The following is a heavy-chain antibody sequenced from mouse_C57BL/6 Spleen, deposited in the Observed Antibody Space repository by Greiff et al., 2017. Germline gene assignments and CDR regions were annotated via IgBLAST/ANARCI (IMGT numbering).Heavy chain of an antibody. CDR1: GFSFSSYT. CDR3: ARQGDPAWFAY. Sequence: EVKLLESGGGLVKPGGSLTLTCAASGFSFSSYTMSWVRQTPEKRLEWVATISGGGGNNYYPASVTGRFTISRDKTKNTLYLQMSSLGSEDTALYYCARQGDPAWFAYWGQGTLVTVSA. J-gene: IGHJ3*01. CDR2: ISGGGGNN. V-gene: IGHV5-9*01. D-gene: IGHD3-3*01.